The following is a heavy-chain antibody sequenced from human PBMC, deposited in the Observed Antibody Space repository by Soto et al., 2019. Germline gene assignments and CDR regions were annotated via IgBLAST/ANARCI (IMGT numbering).Heavy chain of an antibody. CDR1: GGSISSYY. CDR3: ARGPGVWYFDL. J-gene: IGHJ2*01. Sequence: QVQLQESGPGLVKPSETLSLTCTVSGGSISSYYWSWIRQPPGKGLEWIGYIYYSGSTNYNPSLMSRVTISVDTAKNQYSLKRSSVTAADTAVYYCARGPGVWYFDLWGRGTVVPVSS. CDR2: IYYSGST. D-gene: IGHD3-10*01. V-gene: IGHV4-59*01.